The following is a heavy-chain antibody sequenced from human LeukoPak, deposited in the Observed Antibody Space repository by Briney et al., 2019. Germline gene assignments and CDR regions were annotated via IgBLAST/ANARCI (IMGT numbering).Heavy chain of an antibody. D-gene: IGHD3-16*01. Sequence: ASVKVSCKASGGTFSGYGITWVRQAPGQGLEWMGEIIPIIGTTTYAQKFQGRVTITADKSTTTGYMELSRLTSEDTAVYFCATEPPGGPRLDSWGPGTLVTVSS. J-gene: IGHJ5*01. CDR2: IIPIIGTT. CDR1: GGTFSGYG. CDR3: ATEPPGGPRLDS. V-gene: IGHV1-69*06.